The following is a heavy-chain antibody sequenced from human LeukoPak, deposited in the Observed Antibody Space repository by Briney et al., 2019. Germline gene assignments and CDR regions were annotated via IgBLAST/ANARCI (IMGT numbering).Heavy chain of an antibody. CDR2: ISSDAGGT. CDR3: ARDTSGKSGWHYFDY. V-gene: IGHV3-74*01. D-gene: IGHD6-19*01. Sequence: PGGSLRLSCAASGFTFSGYWMHWVRQAPGKGLVWVSGISSDAGGTTYADSVKGRFTISRDNAQNSLYLQMNSLRAEDTAVYYCARDTSGKSGWHYFDYWGQGTLVTVSS. J-gene: IGHJ4*02. CDR1: GFTFSGYW.